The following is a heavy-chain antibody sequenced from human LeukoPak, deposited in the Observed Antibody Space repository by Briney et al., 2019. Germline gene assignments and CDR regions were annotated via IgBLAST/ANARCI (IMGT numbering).Heavy chain of an antibody. Sequence: SGGSLRLSCAASGFTFSSYSMNWGRQAPGKGLGWVSYISGSSNTRYSSSSSSPTYYAVSVKLRFPISRDTAQNPLHLQVNSLRAEDPPVYYCARAGKLRFLARRNNYFDYWGQGTLVTVSS. CDR2: ISGSSNTRYSSSSSSPT. D-gene: IGHD3-3*01. J-gene: IGHJ4*02. CDR1: GFTFSSYS. CDR3: ARAGKLRFLARRNNYFDY. V-gene: IGHV3-48*01.